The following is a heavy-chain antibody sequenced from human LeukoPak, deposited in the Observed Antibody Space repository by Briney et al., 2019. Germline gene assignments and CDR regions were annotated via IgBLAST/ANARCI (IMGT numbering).Heavy chain of an antibody. J-gene: IGHJ4*02. Sequence: PGGSLGLSCAASGFTFSNYAMSWVRQAPGRGLEWVSAISNNGGATYYADSVKGRFTISRDNSKNTLFVQMSSLRAEDTAVYHCARQLGYCSDGSCYFDSWGQGTLVTVSS. CDR3: ARQLGYCSDGSCYFDS. D-gene: IGHD2-15*01. V-gene: IGHV3-23*01. CDR2: ISNNGGAT. CDR1: GFTFSNYA.